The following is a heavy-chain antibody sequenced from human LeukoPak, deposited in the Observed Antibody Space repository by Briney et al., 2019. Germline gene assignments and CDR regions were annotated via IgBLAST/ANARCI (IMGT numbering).Heavy chain of an antibody. CDR2: ISGYSGDT. D-gene: IGHD3-10*01. V-gene: IGHV1-18*01. CDR1: GYTFNNYG. J-gene: IGHJ4*02. CDR3: ARDNLAFGRHWYGSGSYSLSFDY. Sequence: GASVKVSCKASGYTFNNYGLSWVRQAPGQGLEWVAWISGYSGDTNSAQKFQGRVTMTTDTSTTTAYMELRSLRSDDTAVYYCARDNLAFGRHWYGSGSYSLSFDYWGQGTLVTVSS.